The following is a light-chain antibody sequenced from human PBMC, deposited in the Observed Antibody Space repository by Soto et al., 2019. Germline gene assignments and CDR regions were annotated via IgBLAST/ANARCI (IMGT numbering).Light chain of an antibody. Sequence: QSALTQPPSASGSPGQSVTISCTGTSRDVGGYNYVSWYQQHPGKAPKLMIYEVTKRPSGVPDRFSGSKSGNTASLTVSWLQAEDEADYYCSSYAGSRYVFGTGTKLTVL. J-gene: IGLJ1*01. V-gene: IGLV2-8*01. CDR2: EVT. CDR3: SSYAGSRYV. CDR1: SRDVGGYNY.